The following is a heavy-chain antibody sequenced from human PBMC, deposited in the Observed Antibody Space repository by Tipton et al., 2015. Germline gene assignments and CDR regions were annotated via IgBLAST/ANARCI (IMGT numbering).Heavy chain of an antibody. J-gene: IGHJ6*02. Sequence: QLVQSGAELKKPGSSVKVSCKASGGTFSNYIISWVRQAPGQGLEWMGGITPIFGTAKYAQKFQGRVTITADESTTTVYMELSSLRSEDTAVYFCVRRDTHYAILTGHRKSPLSVVDVWGQGTTVTVSS. CDR2: ITPIFGTA. CDR3: VRRDTHYAILTGHRKSPLSVVDV. D-gene: IGHD3-9*01. CDR1: GGTFSNYI. V-gene: IGHV1-69*01.